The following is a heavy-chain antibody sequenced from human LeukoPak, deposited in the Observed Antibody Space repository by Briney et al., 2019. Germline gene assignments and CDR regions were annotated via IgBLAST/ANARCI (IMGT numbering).Heavy chain of an antibody. CDR1: GGSISSYY. CDR2: IYYSGST. J-gene: IGHJ5*02. Sequence: SETLSLTCTVSGGSISSYYGSWIRQPPGKGLEWIGYIYYSGSTNYNPSLKSRVTISADTSKNQFSLQLSSVTAADTAVYYCARGGSGGYYNWFDPWGREPWSPSPQ. CDR3: ARGGSGGYYNWFDP. D-gene: IGHD3-10*01. V-gene: IGHV4-59*01.